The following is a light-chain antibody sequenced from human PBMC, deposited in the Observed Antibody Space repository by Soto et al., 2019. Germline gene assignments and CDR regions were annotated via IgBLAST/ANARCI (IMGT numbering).Light chain of an antibody. Sequence: QSVLTQPASVSGSPGQSITISCTGTRSDVGTYNYVSWYQHHPDKAPKLIIYNVNDRPSGVSDRFSGSKSGNTASLTISGLQAEDDADYYCMSYTKSNTWLFGGGIKVTVL. CDR3: MSYTKSNTWL. J-gene: IGLJ3*02. CDR1: RSDVGTYNY. V-gene: IGLV2-14*03. CDR2: NVN.